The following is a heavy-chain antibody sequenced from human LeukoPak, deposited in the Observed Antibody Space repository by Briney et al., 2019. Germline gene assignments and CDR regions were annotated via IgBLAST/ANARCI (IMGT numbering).Heavy chain of an antibody. CDR1: GGSISTSSYC. CDR2: IYYGEST. CDR3: ARSREGYNFLGEND. V-gene: IGHV4-39*01. J-gene: IGHJ4*02. D-gene: IGHD5-24*01. Sequence: PSETLSLTCTVSGGSISTSSYCWGWIRQPPGKGLEWIGSIYYGESTYCNPSLKSRVTISVDTSKNQFSLKLSSVTAADTAVYYCARSREGYNFLGENDWGQGTLVTVSS.